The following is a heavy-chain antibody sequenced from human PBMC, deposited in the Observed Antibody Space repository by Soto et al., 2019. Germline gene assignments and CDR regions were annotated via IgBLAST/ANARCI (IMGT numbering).Heavy chain of an antibody. CDR1: GFPFSSYS. CDR3: ASELVVASSTDY. V-gene: IGHV3-30-3*01. J-gene: IGHJ4*02. Sequence: GGSLRLSCAASGFPFSSYSMHWVRQAPGKGLEWVAVISDDGFSKYYLASVEGRFTISRDNAENTLYLQMNSLRLDDTAVYYCASELVVASSTDYWGQGALVTVSS. CDR2: ISDDGFSK. D-gene: IGHD2-15*01.